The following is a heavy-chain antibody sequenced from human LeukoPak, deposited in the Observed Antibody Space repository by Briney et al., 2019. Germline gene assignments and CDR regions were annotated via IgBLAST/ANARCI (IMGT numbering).Heavy chain of an antibody. D-gene: IGHD3-3*01. Sequence: SVQVSCKPSGYTFTSYYMHWLRQAPAQGLEGMGIIYPSGCSTSYAQKLQGRVTMTRDTSTSPVYMEPSSLRSEDTAVHYCARGYCSSTSCEQIGRHLRFLEWLFPAFDYWGQGTLVTVSS. CDR3: ARGYCSSTSCEQIGRHLRFLEWLFPAFDY. J-gene: IGHJ4*02. CDR2: IYPSGCST. CDR1: GYTFTSYY. V-gene: IGHV1-46*03.